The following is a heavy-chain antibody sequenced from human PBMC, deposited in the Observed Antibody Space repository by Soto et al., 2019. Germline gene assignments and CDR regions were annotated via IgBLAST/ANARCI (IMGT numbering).Heavy chain of an antibody. J-gene: IGHJ4*02. CDR3: ARHGGRHSGGIDY. Sequence: QVQLVQSGAEVKKPGSSVKVSCKASGGTFSSYSINWVRQAPGQGLEWMGEIIPIFGTAKYAQKFQGRVTITAEESTSTAYMELSRLRSEDTALYYCARHGGRHSGGIDYWSQGTLVTVSS. CDR2: IIPIFGTA. V-gene: IGHV1-69*01. D-gene: IGHD2-15*01. CDR1: GGTFSSYS.